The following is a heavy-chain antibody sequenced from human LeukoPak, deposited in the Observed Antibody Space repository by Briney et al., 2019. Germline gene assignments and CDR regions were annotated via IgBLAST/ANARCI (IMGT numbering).Heavy chain of an antibody. D-gene: IGHD3-22*01. CDR1: GFPLSRSA. V-gene: IGHV3-23*01. Sequence: GGSLRLSCAASGFPLSRSAMSWVRQAPGKGLEWVSNISGSGSGGSTYYADSMKGRFTISRDNSKNTLYLQMNSLRAEDTAVYYCAKYSHGSSGSCVYWGQGTMATVPP. CDR2: ISGSGSGGST. CDR3: AKYSHGSSGSCVY. J-gene: IGHJ4*02.